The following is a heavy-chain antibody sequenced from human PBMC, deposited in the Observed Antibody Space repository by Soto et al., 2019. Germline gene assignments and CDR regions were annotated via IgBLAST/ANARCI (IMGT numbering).Heavy chain of an antibody. CDR3: ARGPYDFWSGYYNLALAYYGMDV. D-gene: IGHD3-3*01. Sequence: QVQLVQSGAEVKKPGSSVKVSCKASGGTFSSYAISWVRQAPGHGLEWMGGIIPIFGTANYAQKFQGRVTIPAYEYTSRAYMELSSLRSEDTAVYYCARGPYDFWSGYYNLALAYYGMDVWGQGTTVTVSS. CDR1: GGTFSSYA. V-gene: IGHV1-69*01. CDR2: IIPIFGTA. J-gene: IGHJ6*02.